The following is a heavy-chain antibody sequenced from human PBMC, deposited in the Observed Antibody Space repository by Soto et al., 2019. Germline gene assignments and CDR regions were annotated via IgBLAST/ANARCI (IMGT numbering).Heavy chain of an antibody. CDR3: ARESRYCSGGSCYGVDY. CDR2: IIPIFGTA. J-gene: IGHJ4*02. Sequence: ASVKVSCKASGGTFSSYAISWVRQAPGQGLEWMGGIIPIFGTANYAQKFQGRVTITADESTSTAYMELSSLRSEDTAVYYCARESRYCSGGSCYGVDYWGQGTLVTVSS. CDR1: GGTFSSYA. V-gene: IGHV1-69*13. D-gene: IGHD2-15*01.